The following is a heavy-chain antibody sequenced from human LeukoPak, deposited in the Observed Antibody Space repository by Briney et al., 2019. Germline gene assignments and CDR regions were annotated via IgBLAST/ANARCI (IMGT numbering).Heavy chain of an antibody. CDR2: IKQDGSDK. J-gene: IGHJ4*02. D-gene: IGHD1-7*01. Sequence: GGSLRLSCAASGFTFSSYWMTWVRQAPGKGLEWVANIKQDGSDKYYVDSVRGRFTISRDNAKNSLYLQMNSLRAEDTAVYYCARSVLTGTDYFGYWGQGALVTGSS. V-gene: IGHV3-7*01. CDR1: GFTFSSYW. CDR3: ARSVLTGTDYFGY.